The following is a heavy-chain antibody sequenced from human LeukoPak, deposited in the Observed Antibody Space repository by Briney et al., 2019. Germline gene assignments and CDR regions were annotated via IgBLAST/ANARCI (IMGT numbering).Heavy chain of an antibody. CDR3: ARRTPGFYDTSGFYNGYFDY. D-gene: IGHD3-22*01. V-gene: IGHV4-59*02. CDR2: IYYTGIT. Sequence: PSETLSLTCTVSGDSVSSYYWTWIRQSPGKGLEWIGDIYYTGITDSNPSLKSRVTISVDTSKNQFSLKMTSVTPADMAVYFCARRTPGFYDTSGFYNGYFDYWGQGTLVTVSS. CDR1: GDSVSSYY. J-gene: IGHJ4*02.